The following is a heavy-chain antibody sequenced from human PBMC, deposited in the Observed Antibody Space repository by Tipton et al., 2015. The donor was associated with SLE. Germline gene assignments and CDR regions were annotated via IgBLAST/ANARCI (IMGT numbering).Heavy chain of an antibody. D-gene: IGHD1/OR15-1a*01. CDR1: GGSFSGYY. CDR2: INHSGNT. CDR3: ARVPLGQRQTGYWYFYL. Sequence: TLSLTCAVYGGSFSGYYWTWIRQPPGKGLEWIGEINHSGNTNFNSSLKSRVTISVDTSRNQFSLKLTSLTAADTAVYFCARVPLGQRQTGYWYFYLWGRGTLVTVSS. V-gene: IGHV4-34*01. J-gene: IGHJ2*01.